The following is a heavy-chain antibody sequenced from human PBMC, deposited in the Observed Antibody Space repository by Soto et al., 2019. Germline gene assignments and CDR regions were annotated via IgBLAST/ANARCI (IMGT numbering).Heavy chain of an antibody. CDR3: ARERNDFWRLMDV. J-gene: IGHJ6*02. CDR1: GYTFTSYG. Sequence: ASVEVSCKASGYTFTSYGISWVRQAPGQGLEWMGWIGAYNGNTNYAQKLQGRVTMTTDTSTSTAYMELRSLRSDDTAMYYCARERNDFWRLMDVWGQGTTVTVSS. D-gene: IGHD3-3*01. V-gene: IGHV1-18*04. CDR2: IGAYNGNT.